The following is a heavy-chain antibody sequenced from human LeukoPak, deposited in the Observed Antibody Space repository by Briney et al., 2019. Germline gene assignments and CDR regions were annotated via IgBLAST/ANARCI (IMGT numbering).Heavy chain of an antibody. CDR1: GFTFSSYW. J-gene: IGHJ4*02. V-gene: IGHV3-74*01. Sequence: PGGSLRLSCAASGFTFSSYWMHWVRQAPGKGLVWVSRINSDGSSTSYADSVKGRFTISRDNAKNTLYLQMNSLRAEDTAVYYCAKLLLTTVTTLNFDYWGQGTLVTVSS. CDR2: INSDGSST. CDR3: AKLLLTTVTTLNFDY. D-gene: IGHD4-17*01.